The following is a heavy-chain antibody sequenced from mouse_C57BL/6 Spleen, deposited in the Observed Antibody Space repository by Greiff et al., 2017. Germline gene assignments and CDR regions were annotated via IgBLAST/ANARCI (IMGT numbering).Heavy chain of an antibody. Sequence: EVQLQQSGPGLAKPSQTLSLTCSVTGYSITSDYWNWIRKFPGNKLEYMGYISYSGSTYYNPSLKSRISITRDTSKNQYYLQLNSVTTEDTATYYCARRIITTVVATPGWYVDVWGTGTTVTVSS. CDR1: GYSITSDY. J-gene: IGHJ1*03. CDR3: ARRIITTVVATPGWYVDV. V-gene: IGHV3-8*01. D-gene: IGHD1-1*01. CDR2: ISYSGST.